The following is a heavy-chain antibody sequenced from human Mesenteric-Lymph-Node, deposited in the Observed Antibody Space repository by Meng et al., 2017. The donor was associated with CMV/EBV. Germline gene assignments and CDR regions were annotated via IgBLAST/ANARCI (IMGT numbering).Heavy chain of an antibody. J-gene: IGHJ4*02. Sequence: ISCKGPGYSFTTYWIGWVRQMPGKGLEWMGIIYPGDSDTRYSPSFQGQVTISADKSISTTYLQWSSLKASDTAMYYCARGVSGYAVDYWGQGTLVTVSS. CDR2: IYPGDSDT. CDR3: ARGVSGYAVDY. V-gene: IGHV5-51*01. D-gene: IGHD5-12*01. CDR1: GYSFTTYW.